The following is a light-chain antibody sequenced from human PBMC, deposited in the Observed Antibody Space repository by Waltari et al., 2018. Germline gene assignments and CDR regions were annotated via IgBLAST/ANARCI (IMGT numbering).Light chain of an antibody. CDR3: QQSYSTPPYT. J-gene: IGKJ2*01. V-gene: IGKV1-39*01. Sequence: DIQLTQSPSSLSASVGDRVTITCRASQIISSYLNWYQQKPGKAPKLLIYAASHLQSGVPSRFSGSGSATDFTLTISSLQPEDFATYYCQQSYSTPPYTFGQGTSLAIK. CDR1: QIISSY. CDR2: AAS.